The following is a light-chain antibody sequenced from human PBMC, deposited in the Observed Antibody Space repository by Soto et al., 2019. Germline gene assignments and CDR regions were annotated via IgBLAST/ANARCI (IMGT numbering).Light chain of an antibody. CDR1: QSIGGF. Sequence: DIQMTQSPSSLSVSVGDRVTITCRASQSIGGFLNWYQQKLGKAPKLLIYAASSLQSGVPSRFSGSGSGTDFTLTISILQPEDFATYYCQQSDSTPLTFGGGTKVEI. CDR3: QQSDSTPLT. V-gene: IGKV1-39*01. CDR2: AAS. J-gene: IGKJ4*01.